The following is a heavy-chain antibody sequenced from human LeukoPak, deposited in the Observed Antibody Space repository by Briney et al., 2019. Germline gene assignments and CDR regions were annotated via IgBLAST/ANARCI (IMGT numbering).Heavy chain of an antibody. Sequence: SETLSLTCTVSGGSISSYYWSWIRQSPGMGLEWIGSIYYSGATVYNPSLKSRVIISADTSNDQFSLRLRSVTAADTAVYYCARWEGSGSFGKFDSWGQGTLVTVSS. V-gene: IGHV4-59*01. D-gene: IGHD3-10*01. CDR3: ARWEGSGSFGKFDS. J-gene: IGHJ5*01. CDR2: IYYSGAT. CDR1: GGSISSYY.